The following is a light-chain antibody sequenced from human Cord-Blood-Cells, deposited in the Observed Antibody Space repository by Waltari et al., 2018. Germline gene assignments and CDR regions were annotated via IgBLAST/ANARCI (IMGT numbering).Light chain of an antibody. Sequence: DIQMTQSPSSLSASVGDRVTITCRASQSISSYLNWSQQKPGKAPKLLSYAASSFQRGVPSRFSGSGSGTDFTLTISRLQPEDVATYYCQQSYSTIFTFGPGTKVDIK. V-gene: IGKV1-39*01. J-gene: IGKJ3*01. CDR1: QSISSY. CDR2: AAS. CDR3: QQSYSTIFT.